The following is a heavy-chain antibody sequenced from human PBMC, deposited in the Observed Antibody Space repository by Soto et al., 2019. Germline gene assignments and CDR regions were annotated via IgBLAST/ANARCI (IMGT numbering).Heavy chain of an antibody. CDR1: GFVFSSYW. CDR3: ARRSRYFYWLLQPNFDY. Sequence: EVKLVESGAGLVQPGGSLRLSCAASGFVFSSYWMTWVRQAPGKGLEWVADIREDGSEKYYVDSVKGRFTISRDNAKNSLYLQMNYLIAEDTAVYYCARRSRYFYWLLQPNFDYWGQGTLVTVSS. V-gene: IGHV3-7*01. CDR2: IREDGSEK. J-gene: IGHJ4*02. D-gene: IGHD3-9*01.